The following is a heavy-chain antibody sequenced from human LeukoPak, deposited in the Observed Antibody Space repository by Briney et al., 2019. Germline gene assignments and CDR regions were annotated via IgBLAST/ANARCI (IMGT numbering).Heavy chain of an antibody. V-gene: IGHV3-23*01. D-gene: IGHD3-22*01. CDR1: GFTFSSYA. CDR3: AKDPLQVITTPGDYFDY. CDR2: ISGSGGST. J-gene: IGHJ4*02. Sequence: GGSLRLSCAASGFTFSSYAMSWVRQAPGKGREWVSAISGSGGSTYYADSVKGRFTISRDNSKNTLYLQMNSLRAEDTAVYYCAKDPLQVITTPGDYFDYWGQGTLVTVSS.